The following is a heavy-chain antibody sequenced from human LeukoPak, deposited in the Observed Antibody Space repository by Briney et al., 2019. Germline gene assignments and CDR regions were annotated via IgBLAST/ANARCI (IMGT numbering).Heavy chain of an antibody. CDR2: TSAYNGNT. CDR1: GYTFTSYG. Sequence: ASVKVSRKASGYTFTSYGISWVRQAPGQGLEGMGWTSAYNGNTNYAQKLQGRVTMTTDTSTSTAYMELRSLRSDDTAVYYCARDRGFLEWSNWFDPWGQGTLVTVSS. D-gene: IGHD3-3*01. CDR3: ARDRGFLEWSNWFDP. J-gene: IGHJ5*02. V-gene: IGHV1-18*01.